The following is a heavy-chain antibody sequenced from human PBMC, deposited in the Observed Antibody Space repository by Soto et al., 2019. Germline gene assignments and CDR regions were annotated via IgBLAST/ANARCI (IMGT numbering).Heavy chain of an antibody. V-gene: IGHV1-3*01. J-gene: IGHJ5*02. CDR3: ARDGVRVAATTEVWFDP. CDR1: GYTFTSYA. Sequence: ASVKVSCKASGYTFTSYAMHWVRQAPGQRLEWMGWINAGNGNTKYSQKFQGRVTITRDTSASTAYMELSSLRSEDTAVYYCARDGVRVAATTEVWFDPWGQGTLVTVYS. CDR2: INAGNGNT. D-gene: IGHD2-15*01.